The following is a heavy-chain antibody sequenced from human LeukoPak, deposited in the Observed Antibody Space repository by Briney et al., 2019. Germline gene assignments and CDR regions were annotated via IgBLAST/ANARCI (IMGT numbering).Heavy chain of an antibody. D-gene: IGHD2-2*01. CDR1: EYIFTSYW. CDR3: ARRAVVVPAAIFYWFDP. Sequence: RPGESLKSSCKGSEYIFTSYWISWVRQMPGKGLEWMGRIDPSDSYTNYSPSFQGHVTISADKSVSTAYLQWSSLKASGTAMYYCARRAVVVPAAIFYWFDPWGQGTLVTVSS. J-gene: IGHJ5*02. CDR2: IDPSDSYT. V-gene: IGHV5-10-1*01.